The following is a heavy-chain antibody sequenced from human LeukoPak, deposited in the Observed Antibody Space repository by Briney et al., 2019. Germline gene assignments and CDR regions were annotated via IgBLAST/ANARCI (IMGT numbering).Heavy chain of an antibody. CDR2: IKQDGSGK. CDR3: ARDSAGNDY. CDR1: GFTFSTYW. J-gene: IGHJ4*02. V-gene: IGHV3-7*01. D-gene: IGHD6-13*01. Sequence: GGSLRLSCAASGFTFSTYWMSWVRQAPGKGLEWVANIKQDGSGKYYVDSVKGRFTISRDNAKNSLYLQMNSLRAEDTAMYYCARDSAGNDYWGQGILVTVSS.